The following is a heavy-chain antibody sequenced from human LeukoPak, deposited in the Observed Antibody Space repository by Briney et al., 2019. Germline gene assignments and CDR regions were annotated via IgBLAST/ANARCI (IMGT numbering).Heavy chain of an antibody. CDR1: GFTFSSYA. V-gene: IGHV3-23*01. CDR3: AKVLWWVSAARVYYFDY. Sequence: PGGSLRLSCAASGFTFSSYAMSWVRQAPGKGLEWVSAISGSGGSTYYADSVKGRFTISRDNSKNTRYLQMNRLRAEDTAVYYCAKVLWWVSAARVYYFDYWGQGTLVTVSS. CDR2: ISGSGGST. J-gene: IGHJ4*02. D-gene: IGHD2-21*01.